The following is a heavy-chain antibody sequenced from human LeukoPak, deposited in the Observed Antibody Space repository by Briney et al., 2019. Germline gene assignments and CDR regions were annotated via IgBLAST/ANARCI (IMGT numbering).Heavy chain of an antibody. CDR2: ISGSGDST. V-gene: IGHV3-23*01. CDR1: GFTFSGYA. Sequence: GGSLRLSCAASGFTFSGYAMSWVRQAPGKGLEWVSGISGSGDSTFYADSVKGRFTISRDNSKNTLYLQMNSLRAEDTAVYYCAKRDYYDSSGYAPLFDYWGQGTLVTVPS. D-gene: IGHD3-22*01. CDR3: AKRDYYDSSGYAPLFDY. J-gene: IGHJ4*02.